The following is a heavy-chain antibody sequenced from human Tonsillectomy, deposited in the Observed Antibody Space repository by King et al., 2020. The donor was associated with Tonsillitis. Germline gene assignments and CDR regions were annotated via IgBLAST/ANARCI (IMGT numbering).Heavy chain of an antibody. V-gene: IGHV3-30*03. CDR2: ISYDGSNK. J-gene: IGHJ6*01. CDR1: GFTLSSXG. Sequence: VQLVESGGGVVQPGRSLRLSCAAXGFTLSSXGMHWVRQAPGKGLEWVAVISYDGSNKYHADSVKGRFTISRDNSKNTLYLQMNSLRAEDTAVYYCAXGIRXXXFGXXSDXYXYGMXVWGQXTTVIV. D-gene: IGHD3-3*01. CDR3: AXGIRXXXFGXXSDXYXYGMXV.